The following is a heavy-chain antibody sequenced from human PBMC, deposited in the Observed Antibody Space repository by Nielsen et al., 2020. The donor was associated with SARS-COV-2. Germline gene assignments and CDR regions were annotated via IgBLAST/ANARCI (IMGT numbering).Heavy chain of an antibody. J-gene: IGHJ4*02. CDR2: IDHSGGT. CDR1: GESFSDNK. CDR3: ARAFDYSSSFFDH. Sequence: GSLRLSCAVFGESFSDNKWNWVRQPPGKGLEWIGEIDHSGGTSYNPSLKSRVTMSVDTSKNQFSLTLSSVTAADTAVYYCARAFDYSSSFFDHWGQGTLVTVSS. V-gene: IGHV4-34*01. D-gene: IGHD6-13*01.